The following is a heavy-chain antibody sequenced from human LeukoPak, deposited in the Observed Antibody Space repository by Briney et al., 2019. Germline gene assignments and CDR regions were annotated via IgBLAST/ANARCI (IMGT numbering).Heavy chain of an antibody. CDR3: AAVTTFYNWFDP. V-gene: IGHV3-23*01. Sequence: GGSLRLSSAASGFTFSSYAMSWVRQAPGKGLEWVSAISGSGGSTYYADSVKGRFTISRDNSKNTLYLQMNSLRAEDTAVYYCAAVTTFYNWFDPWGQGTLVTVSS. D-gene: IGHD4-17*01. CDR2: ISGSGGST. J-gene: IGHJ5*02. CDR1: GFTFSSYA.